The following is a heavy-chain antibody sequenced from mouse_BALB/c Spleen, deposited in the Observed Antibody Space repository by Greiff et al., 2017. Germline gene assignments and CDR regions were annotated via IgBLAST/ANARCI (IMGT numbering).Heavy chain of an antibody. CDR1: GYTFTSYW. Sequence: QVQLQQPGAELVKPGASVKLSCKASGYTFTSYWMHWVKQRPGQGLEWIGEINPSNGRTNYNEKFKSKATLTVDKSSSTAYMQRSSLTSEDSAVYYCARSLRRPCYAMDYWGQGTSVTVSA. CDR2: INPSNGRT. J-gene: IGHJ4*01. V-gene: IGHV1S81*02. D-gene: IGHD1-2*01. CDR3: ARSLRRPCYAMDY.